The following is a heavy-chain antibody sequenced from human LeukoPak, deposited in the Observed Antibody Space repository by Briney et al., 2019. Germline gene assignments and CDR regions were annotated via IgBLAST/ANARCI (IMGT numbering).Heavy chain of an antibody. CDR1: GGSISSYY. Sequence: SETLSLTCTVSGGSISSYYWSWIRQPPGKGLEWIGFIYYSGNTDYNPSLKSRVTISVDTSKNQFSLKLSSVTAADTAVYYCARGRWLQLSDYWGQGTLVTVSS. D-gene: IGHD5-24*01. CDR2: IYYSGNT. J-gene: IGHJ4*02. V-gene: IGHV4-59*08. CDR3: ARGRWLQLSDY.